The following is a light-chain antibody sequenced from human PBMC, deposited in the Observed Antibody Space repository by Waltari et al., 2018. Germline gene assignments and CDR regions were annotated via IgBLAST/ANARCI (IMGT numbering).Light chain of an antibody. CDR1: SSDVGGYHY. Sequence: QSALTQPPSASGSPGQSVTISCTGTSSDVGGYHYVPWYQQHPGKAPKFLIYEVSKRPSWVPVRFSGSKAGNAASLTVSGLQAGDEADYYCSSYAGSNNWVFGGGTKLTVL. CDR2: EVS. V-gene: IGLV2-8*01. J-gene: IGLJ3*02. CDR3: SSYAGSNNWV.